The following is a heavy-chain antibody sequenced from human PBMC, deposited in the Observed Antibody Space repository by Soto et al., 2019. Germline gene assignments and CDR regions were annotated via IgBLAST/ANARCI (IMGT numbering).Heavy chain of an antibody. CDR3: ASESSGYWFDP. Sequence: QVQLVQSGAEVKKPGSSVKVSCKASGGTFSSYTISWVRQAPGQGLEWMGRIIPILGIANYAQKFQGRVTINADKSTRTAYMELSSLRSEDTAVYYCASESSGYWFDPWGQGTLVTVSS. D-gene: IGHD3-22*01. J-gene: IGHJ5*02. CDR2: IIPILGIA. CDR1: GGTFSSYT. V-gene: IGHV1-69*02.